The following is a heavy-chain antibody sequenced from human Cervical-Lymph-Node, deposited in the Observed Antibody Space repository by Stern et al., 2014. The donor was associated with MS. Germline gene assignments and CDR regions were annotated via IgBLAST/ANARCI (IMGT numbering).Heavy chain of an antibody. CDR1: GFSFSRYA. V-gene: IGHV3-33*01. J-gene: IGHJ4*02. D-gene: IGHD6-13*01. Sequence: VQLVESGGGVVQPGRSLRLSCAASGFSFSRYAMHWVRQAPGQGLEWVALIWYDGRTPYYADSVPGRFTISRDNFKNTLYLQMNSLRAEDTAVYYCASAYSSSHYYFDYWGQGTLVTVSS. CDR3: ASAYSSSHYYFDY. CDR2: IWYDGRTP.